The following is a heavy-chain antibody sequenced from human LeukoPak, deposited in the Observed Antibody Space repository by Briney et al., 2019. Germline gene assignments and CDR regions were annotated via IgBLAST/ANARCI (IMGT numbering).Heavy chain of an antibody. CDR2: IYTGGST. CDR3: AKGMTTVTTTLFY. D-gene: IGHD4-17*01. V-gene: IGHV3-53*01. CDR1: GFTVSSNY. J-gene: IGHJ4*02. Sequence: GGSLRLSCAASGFTVSSNYMSWVRQAPGKGLQWVSVIYTGGSTYYADSVKGRFTISRDNSKNTLYLQMNSLRAEDTAVYYCAKGMTTVTTTLFYWGQGTLVTVSS.